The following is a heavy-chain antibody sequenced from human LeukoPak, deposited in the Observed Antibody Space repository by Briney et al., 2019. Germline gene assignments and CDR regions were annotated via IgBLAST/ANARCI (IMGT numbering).Heavy chain of an antibody. CDR2: ISYDGSKQ. CDR3: AKDQNPVRGVTQLDY. V-gene: IGHV3-30*18. Sequence: GGSLRLSCAASGFTFSSYGMHWVRQAPGKGLEWVAVISYDGSKQYYADSVKGRFTISRDNSKNTLYLQMNSLRAEDTAVYYCAKDQNPVRGVTQLDYWGQGTLVTVSS. J-gene: IGHJ4*02. CDR1: GFTFSSYG. D-gene: IGHD3-10*01.